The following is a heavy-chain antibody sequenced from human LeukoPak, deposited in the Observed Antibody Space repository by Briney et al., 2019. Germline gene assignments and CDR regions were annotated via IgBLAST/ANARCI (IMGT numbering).Heavy chain of an antibody. J-gene: IGHJ2*01. D-gene: IGHD6-19*01. Sequence: SETLSLTYAVYGGSFSGYYWSWIRQPPGKGLEWNGEINHSGSTNYNPSLKSRVTISVDTSKNQFSLKLSSLTAADTAVYYCARGSRWLVRWYFYLWGGGTLVTVSS. CDR1: GGSFSGYY. CDR2: INHSGST. V-gene: IGHV4-34*01. CDR3: ARGSRWLVRWYFYL.